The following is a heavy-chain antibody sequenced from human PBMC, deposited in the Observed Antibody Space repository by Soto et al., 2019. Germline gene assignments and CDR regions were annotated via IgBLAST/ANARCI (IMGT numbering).Heavy chain of an antibody. CDR1: GSTLSSSYA. J-gene: IGHJ4*02. Sequence: QVQLVQSGAEVKKPGSSVKVSCTASGSTLSSSYAIRWVRQAPGQGLEGMGGIIPIIGTPTHAQKLQGRGTITADESTSTAYMALSSLGSADAAVYYCATKGDGGAPGEYLEYWGQGTLVTGSS. CDR3: ATKGDGGAPGEYLEY. CDR2: IIPIIGTP. D-gene: IGHD3-16*01. V-gene: IGHV1-69*01.